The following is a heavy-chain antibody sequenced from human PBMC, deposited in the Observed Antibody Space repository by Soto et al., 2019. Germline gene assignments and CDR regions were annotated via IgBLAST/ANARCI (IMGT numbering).Heavy chain of an antibody. CDR2: INPKSGGT. V-gene: IGHV1-2*04. D-gene: IGHD2-8*01. J-gene: IGHJ6*02. CDR1: GYSFTDYH. CDR3: ARGDSTDCSNGVCSFFYNHDMDV. Sequence: WASVKVSCKASGYSFTDYHIHWVRQAPGQGLEWLGRINPKSGGTSTAQKFQGWVTMTTDTSISTASMELTRLTSDDTAIYYCARGDSTDCSNGVCSFFYNHDMDVWGQGTTATGS.